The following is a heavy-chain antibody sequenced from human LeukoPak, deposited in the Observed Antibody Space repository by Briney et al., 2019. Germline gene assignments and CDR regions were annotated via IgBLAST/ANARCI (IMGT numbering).Heavy chain of an antibody. D-gene: IGHD3-9*01. CDR2: IRYDGSNK. CDR1: GFTFSSYG. V-gene: IGHV3-30*02. J-gene: IGHJ4*02. CDR3: AREDHILTGYYGFDY. Sequence: PGGSLRLSCAASGFTFSSYGMHWVRQAPGKGLEWVAFIRYDGSNKYYADSVKGRFTISRDNAKNSLYLQMNSLRAEDTAVYYCAREDHILTGYYGFDYWGQGTLVTVSS.